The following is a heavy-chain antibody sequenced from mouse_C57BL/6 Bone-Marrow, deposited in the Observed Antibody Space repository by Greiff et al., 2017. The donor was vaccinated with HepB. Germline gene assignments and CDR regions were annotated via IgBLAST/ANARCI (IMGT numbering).Heavy chain of an antibody. CDR1: GYTFTSYW. D-gene: IGHD2-4*01. J-gene: IGHJ3*01. V-gene: IGHV1-7*01. CDR2: INPSSGYT. CDR3: GEDYDGAWFAY. Sequence: VQLQQSGAELAKPGASVKLSCKASGYTFTSYWMHWVKQRPGQGLEWIGYINPSSGYTKYNQKFKDKATLTADKSSSTAYMQLSSLTYEDSAVYYCGEDYDGAWFAYWGQGTLVTVSA.